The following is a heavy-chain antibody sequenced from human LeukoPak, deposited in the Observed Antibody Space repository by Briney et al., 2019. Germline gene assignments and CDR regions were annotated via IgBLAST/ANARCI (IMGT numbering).Heavy chain of an antibody. Sequence: ASVKVSCKASGYTCTSYGISWVRQAAGKGLEWMGWISAYNGNTNYAQKLQGRVTMTTDTSTSTAYMELRSLRSDDTAVYYCARGGASSWELSLYDYWGQGTLVTVSS. D-gene: IGHD3-16*02. CDR3: ARGGASSWELSLYDY. CDR2: ISAYNGNT. CDR1: GYTCTSYG. J-gene: IGHJ4*02. V-gene: IGHV1-18*01.